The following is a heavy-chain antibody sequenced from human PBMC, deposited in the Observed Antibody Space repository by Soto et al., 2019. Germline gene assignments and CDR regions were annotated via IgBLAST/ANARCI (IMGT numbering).Heavy chain of an antibody. V-gene: IGHV2-70*01. D-gene: IGHD2-2*01. J-gene: IGHJ4*02. Sequence: SGPTLVNPTQTLTLTCTFSGFSLSTSGMCVSWIRQPPGKALEWLALIDWDDDKYYSTSLKTRLTISKDTSKNQVVLTMTNMDPVDTATYYRARSSTSCSRGLIFDYWGQGTLVTVSS. CDR2: IDWDDDK. CDR1: GFSLSTSGMC. CDR3: ARSSTSCSRGLIFDY.